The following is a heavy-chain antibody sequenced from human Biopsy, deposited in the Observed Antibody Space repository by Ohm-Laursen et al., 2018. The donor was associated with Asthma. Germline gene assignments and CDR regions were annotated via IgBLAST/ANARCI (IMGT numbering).Heavy chain of an antibody. CDR1: GFMFRSFG. V-gene: IGHV3-30*18. D-gene: IGHD5-12*01. CDR3: AKRRGYSGHDNDY. J-gene: IGHJ4*02. Sequence: SLRLSCAASGFMFRSFGMHWVRQAPGKGLEWVAVISYDGNHKFYEDSVKGRFTISRDNSKNTLYLQMNSLRTEDTDVYYCAKRRGYSGHDNDYWGQGTLVIVSS. CDR2: ISYDGNHK.